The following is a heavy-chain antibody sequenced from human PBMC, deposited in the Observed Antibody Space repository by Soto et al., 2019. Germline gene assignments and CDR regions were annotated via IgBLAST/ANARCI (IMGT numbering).Heavy chain of an antibody. D-gene: IGHD3-22*01. Sequence: ASVKVSCKASGYTFTSYAMHWVRQAPGQRLEWMGWINAGNGNTKYSQKFQGRVTITRDTSASTAYMELSGLRSEDTAVYYCARDRAMIVVVNNWFDPWGQGTLVTVSS. CDR3: ARDRAMIVVVNNWFDP. V-gene: IGHV1-3*01. CDR2: INAGNGNT. CDR1: GYTFTSYA. J-gene: IGHJ5*02.